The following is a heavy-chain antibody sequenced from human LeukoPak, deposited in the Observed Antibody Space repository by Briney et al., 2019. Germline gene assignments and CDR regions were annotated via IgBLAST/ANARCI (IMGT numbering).Heavy chain of an antibody. D-gene: IGHD3-22*01. CDR1: GYTLTELS. Sequence: GASVKVSCKVSGYTLTELSMHWVRQAPGKGLEWMGGFDPEDGETIYAQKFQGRVTMTEDTSTDTAYMELSSLRSEDTAVYYCARSYDSSGYYQNFDYWGQGTLVTVSS. V-gene: IGHV1-24*01. CDR2: FDPEDGET. J-gene: IGHJ4*02. CDR3: ARSYDSSGYYQNFDY.